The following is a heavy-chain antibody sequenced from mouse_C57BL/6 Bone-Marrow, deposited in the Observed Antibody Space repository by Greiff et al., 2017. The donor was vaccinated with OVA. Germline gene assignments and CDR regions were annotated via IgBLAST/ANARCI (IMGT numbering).Heavy chain of an antibody. CDR1: GYTFTSYW. CDR3: ATYYGALPY. V-gene: IGHV1-52*01. J-gene: IGHJ3*01. CDR2: IDPSDSET. D-gene: IGHD2-10*01. Sequence: VQLQQPGAELVRPGSSVKLSCKASGYTFTSYWMHWVKQRPIQGLEWIGNIDPSDSETHYNQKFKDKATLTVDKSSSTAYMQLSSLTSEDAAVYYCATYYGALPYWGQGTLVTVSA.